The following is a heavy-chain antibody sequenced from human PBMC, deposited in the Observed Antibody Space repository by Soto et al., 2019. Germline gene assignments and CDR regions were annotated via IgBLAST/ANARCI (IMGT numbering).Heavy chain of an antibody. CDR2: IIPIFDAT. CDR1: GGTFSRHS. V-gene: IGHV1-69*01. CDR3: ARDLTSVRGS. D-gene: IGHD3-10*01. Sequence: QVQMVQSGAEVKKPGSSARVSCKVSGGTFSRHSISWVRQAPGQGLEWMGGIIPIFDATQYAQKFQGRLTITADESTITFHMALRCLRPEDTAIYYCARDLTSVRGSWGQGTLVTVS. J-gene: IGHJ4*02.